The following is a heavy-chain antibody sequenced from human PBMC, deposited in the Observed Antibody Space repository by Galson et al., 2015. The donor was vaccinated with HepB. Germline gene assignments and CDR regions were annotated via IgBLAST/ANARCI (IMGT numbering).Heavy chain of an antibody. CDR3: ARVADADYGDHTHFDS. V-gene: IGHV3-21*05. J-gene: IGHJ4*02. CDR2: ISSNTLYT. CDR1: GLTLYRYN. D-gene: IGHD4-17*01. Sequence: SLRLSCAASGLTLYRYNMNWVRQAPGKGLEWISYISSNTLYTNYAGSVKGRFTVSRDNAKNSVYLQMNGLRAEDTAVYYCARVADADYGDHTHFDSWGQGTLVTVSS.